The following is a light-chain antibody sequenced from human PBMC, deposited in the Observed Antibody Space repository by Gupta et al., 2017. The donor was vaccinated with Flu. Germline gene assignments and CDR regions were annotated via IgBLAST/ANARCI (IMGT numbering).Light chain of an antibody. J-gene: IGLJ7*01. CDR1: RGHSSYA. CDR3: QTWGTGSAV. V-gene: IGLV4-69*02. CDR2: LNSDGSH. Sequence: QLVLTQSPSASASLGASVKLTCTRSRGHSSYAIAWPQQQPEKGPRYLMKLNSDGSHSKGDGIPDRFSGSSSGAERYLTISSLQSEDEADYYCQTWGTGSAVFGGGTQLTV.